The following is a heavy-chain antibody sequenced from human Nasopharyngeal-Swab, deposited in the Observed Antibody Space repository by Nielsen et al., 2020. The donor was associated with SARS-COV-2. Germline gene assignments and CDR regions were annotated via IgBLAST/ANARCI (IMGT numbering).Heavy chain of an antibody. Sequence: GESLKISCAASGFTFSSYDMHWVRQATGKGLEWVSAIGTAGDTYYPGSVKGRFTISGENAKNSLYLQMNSLRAGDTAVYYCARAVGYCSSTSCYYYYGMDVWGQGTTVTVSS. V-gene: IGHV3-13*04. J-gene: IGHJ6*02. CDR1: GFTFSSYD. CDR3: ARAVGYCSSTSCYYYYGMDV. D-gene: IGHD2-2*03. CDR2: IGTAGDT.